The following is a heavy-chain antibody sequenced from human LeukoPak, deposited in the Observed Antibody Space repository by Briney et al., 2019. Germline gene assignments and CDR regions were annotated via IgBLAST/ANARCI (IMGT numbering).Heavy chain of an antibody. Sequence: PGGSLRLSCAASGFTFSCYVMSWVRQAPGKGLEWVSAITGSGGSPYYADSVKGRFTISRDNSKNTLYLQVNSLRAEDTAIYYCAKGTRNSPLTYFDYWGQGTLVTASS. CDR1: GFTFSCYV. CDR3: AKGTRNSPLTYFDY. J-gene: IGHJ4*02. CDR2: ITGSGGSP. V-gene: IGHV3-23*01. D-gene: IGHD1/OR15-1a*01.